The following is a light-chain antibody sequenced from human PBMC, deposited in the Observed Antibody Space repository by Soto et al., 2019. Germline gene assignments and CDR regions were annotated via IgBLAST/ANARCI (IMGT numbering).Light chain of an antibody. Sequence: DIQMTQSPSTLSASVGDRVTITCRASQSISSWLAWYQQKPGKAPKLLIYKASSLESGVPSRFSGSGSGTEFTLTISSLQPDDFATCYCQQYNSYSWTCGQGTKVDIK. V-gene: IGKV1-5*03. CDR3: QQYNSYSWT. CDR1: QSISSW. CDR2: KAS. J-gene: IGKJ1*01.